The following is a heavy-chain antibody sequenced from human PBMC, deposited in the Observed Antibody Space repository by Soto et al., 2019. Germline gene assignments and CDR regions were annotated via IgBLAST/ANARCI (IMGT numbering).Heavy chain of an antibody. Sequence: TLETLSLTCNVSGGSISSSSYYWGWIRQPPGKGLEWIGSIYYSGSTYYNPSLKSRVTISVDTSKNQFSLKLSSVTAADTAVYYCARDQAGDFWSGYYTDYYYYGMDVWGQGTTVTVSS. J-gene: IGHJ6*02. D-gene: IGHD3-3*01. CDR2: IYYSGST. CDR1: GGSISSSSYY. CDR3: ARDQAGDFWSGYYTDYYYYGMDV. V-gene: IGHV4-39*02.